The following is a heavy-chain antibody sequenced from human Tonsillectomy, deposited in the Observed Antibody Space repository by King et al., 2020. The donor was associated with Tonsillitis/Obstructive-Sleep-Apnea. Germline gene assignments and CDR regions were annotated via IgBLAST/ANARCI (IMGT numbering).Heavy chain of an antibody. CDR1: GFTFDDYA. V-gene: IGHV3-9*01. D-gene: IGHD6-6*01. CDR3: AKDEEYSSSANFDY. CDR2: ISWNSGSI. Sequence: VLLVESGGGLVQPGRSLRLSCAASGFTFDDYAMHWVRQAPGKGLEWVSGISWNSGSIGYADSVKGRFTISRDNAKNSLYLQMNSLRAEDTALYYCAKDEEYSSSANFDYWGQGTLVTVSS. J-gene: IGHJ4*02.